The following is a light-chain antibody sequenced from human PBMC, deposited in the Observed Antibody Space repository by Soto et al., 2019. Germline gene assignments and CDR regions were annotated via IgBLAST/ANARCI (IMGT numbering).Light chain of an antibody. CDR2: GAS. J-gene: IGKJ2*01. Sequence: EIVLTQSPGTLSLSPGERATLSCRASQSVSSSYLAWYQQKPGQAPRLLIYGASSRATGIPDRFRGSESGTDFTPTISRLEPEDFAVYYCQQYGRSHMYTLGQGTKLEIK. CDR3: QQYGRSHMYT. CDR1: QSVSSSY. V-gene: IGKV3-20*01.